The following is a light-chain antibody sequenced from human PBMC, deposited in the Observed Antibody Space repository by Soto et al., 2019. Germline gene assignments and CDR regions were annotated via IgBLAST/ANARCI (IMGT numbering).Light chain of an antibody. CDR3: QQYDNLPLT. J-gene: IGKJ4*01. CDR2: DAS. V-gene: IGKV1-33*01. CDR1: QDIGKF. Sequence: DIQMTQSPSSLSASVGDRVTITCRASQDIGKFLNWYQVKPGKAPKLLIYDASILEPGVPATFRVGGSGTYFTFTIASLQPEDIATYYCQQYDNLPLTFXGGTKLDIK.